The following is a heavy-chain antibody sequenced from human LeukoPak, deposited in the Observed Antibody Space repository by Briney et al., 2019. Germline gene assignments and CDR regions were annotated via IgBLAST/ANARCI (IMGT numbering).Heavy chain of an antibody. D-gene: IGHD6-25*01. CDR3: ARDASGHDLPFDY. CDR2: ISGGGETR. J-gene: IGHJ4*02. CDR1: GFTFSSYA. V-gene: IGHV3-48*03. Sequence: GGSLRLSCAASGFTFSSYAMSWVRQAPVKGLEWVSYISGGGETRYYADSVKGRFTISRDNGKNSLYLQMNCLRAEDTAVYYCARDASGHDLPFDYWGQGTLVTVSS.